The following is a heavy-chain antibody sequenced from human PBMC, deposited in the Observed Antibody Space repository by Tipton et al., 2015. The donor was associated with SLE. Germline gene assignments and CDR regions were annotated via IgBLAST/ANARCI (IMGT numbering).Heavy chain of an antibody. CDR3: ARVRAARHLILGGYYYYMDF. Sequence: TLSLTCSVSGASISSHYWTWIRQPPGKGLEWIGYISDSGITNYNPSLKSRVAISIDTSKSQFSLNLSSVTAADTAVYYCARVRAARHLILGGYYYYMDFWGKGTTVTVSS. D-gene: IGHD6-6*01. CDR2: ISDSGIT. J-gene: IGHJ6*03. V-gene: IGHV4-59*11. CDR1: GASISSHY.